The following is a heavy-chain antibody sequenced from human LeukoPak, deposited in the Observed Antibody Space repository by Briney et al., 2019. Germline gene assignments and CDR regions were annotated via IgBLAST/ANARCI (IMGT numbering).Heavy chain of an antibody. J-gene: IGHJ6*04. D-gene: IGHD2-2*01. Sequence: GGSLRLSCTASGFPFSAYWISWVRQAPGKGLEWVANIKEDGSVQDYADSVKCRFTISRDNAKNSLYLQMNSLRVDDTGVYYCVGQLLRVVWGKGTTVTVSS. CDR2: IKEDGSVQ. CDR1: GFPFSAYW. V-gene: IGHV3-7*01. CDR3: VGQLLRVV.